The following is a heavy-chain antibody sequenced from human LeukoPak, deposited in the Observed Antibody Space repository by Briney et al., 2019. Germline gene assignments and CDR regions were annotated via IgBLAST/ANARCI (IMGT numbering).Heavy chain of an antibody. Sequence: SETLSLTCSVSDGSINSYYWNWIRRPPGKGLEWIGYIYYNGNTNYSPSLKSRVTMSVDTSKNLFSLKVSSVTAADTAVYYCARDHSGTNYVMDWGQGTLVTVSS. CDR1: DGSINSYY. D-gene: IGHD4/OR15-4a*01. CDR3: ARDHSGTNYVMD. V-gene: IGHV4-59*01. CDR2: IYYNGNT. J-gene: IGHJ4*02.